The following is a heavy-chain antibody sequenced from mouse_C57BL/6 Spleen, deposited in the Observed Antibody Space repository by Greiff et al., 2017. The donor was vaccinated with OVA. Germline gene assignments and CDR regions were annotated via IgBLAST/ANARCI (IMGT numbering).Heavy chain of an antibody. CDR1: GYTFTDYE. J-gene: IGHJ4*01. CDR2: IDPETGGT. CDR3: TRILRRYYAMDD. V-gene: IGHV1-15*01. Sequence: QVQLQQSGAELVRPGASVTLSCKASGYTFTDYEMHWVKQTPVHGLEWIGAIDPETGGTAYNQKFKGKAILTAAKSSSTAYMELRSLTSEDSAVYYCTRILRRYYAMDDWGQGTTVTVSS. D-gene: IGHD1-1*01.